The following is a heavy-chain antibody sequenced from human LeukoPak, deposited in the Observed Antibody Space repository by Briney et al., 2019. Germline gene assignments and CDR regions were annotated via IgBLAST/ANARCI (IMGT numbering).Heavy chain of an antibody. Sequence: PSETLSLTCTVSGGSISSGDYYWSWIRQPPGKGLEWIGYIYYSGSTYYNPSLKSRVTISVDTSKNQFSLKLSSVTAADTAVYYCAREAEGGGDSYYFDYWGQGTLVTVSS. CDR1: GGSISSGDYY. V-gene: IGHV4-30-4*01. CDR2: IYYSGST. CDR3: AREAEGGGDSYYFDY. J-gene: IGHJ4*02. D-gene: IGHD2-21*02.